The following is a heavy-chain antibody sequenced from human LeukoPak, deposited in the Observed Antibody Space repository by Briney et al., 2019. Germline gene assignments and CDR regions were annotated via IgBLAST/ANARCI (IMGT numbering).Heavy chain of an antibody. Sequence: SETLSLTCTVSGGSISSSSYYWGWIRQPPGKGLEWIGSIYYSGSTYYNPSLKSRVTISVDTSKNQFSLKLSSVTAADTAVYYCARHGRIAAAETGNYWGQGTLVTVSS. J-gene: IGHJ4*02. V-gene: IGHV4-39*01. CDR1: GGSISSSSYY. CDR3: ARHGRIAAAETGNY. CDR2: IYYSGST. D-gene: IGHD6-13*01.